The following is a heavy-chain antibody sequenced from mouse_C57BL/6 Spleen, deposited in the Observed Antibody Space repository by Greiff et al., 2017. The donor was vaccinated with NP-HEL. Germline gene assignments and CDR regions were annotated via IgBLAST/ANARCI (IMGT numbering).Heavy chain of an antibody. CDR2: INYDGSST. J-gene: IGHJ3*01. CDR1: GFTFSDYY. V-gene: IGHV5-16*01. Sequence: EVKLVESEGGLVQPGSSMKLSCTASGFTFSDYYMAWVRQVPEKGLEWVANINYDGSSTYYLDSLKSRFIISRDNAKNILYLQMSSLKSEDTATYYCARAEYNRGFAYWGQGTLVTVSP. CDR3: ARAEYNRGFAY. D-gene: IGHD1-3*01.